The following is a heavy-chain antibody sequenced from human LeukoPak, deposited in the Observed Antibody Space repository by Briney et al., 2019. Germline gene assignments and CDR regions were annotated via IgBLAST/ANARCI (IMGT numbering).Heavy chain of an antibody. CDR3: AREHYDMGFFDI. Sequence: GASVKVSCKASGYTFTNYGLSWVRQAPGQGLEWMGWISGYNGHTNYAQKLQGRVTMTTDTSTSTAYMELRSLRSDDTAVYYCAREHYDMGFFDIWGQGTMVTVSS. J-gene: IGHJ3*02. V-gene: IGHV1-18*01. CDR1: GYTFTNYG. D-gene: IGHD3-22*01. CDR2: ISGYNGHT.